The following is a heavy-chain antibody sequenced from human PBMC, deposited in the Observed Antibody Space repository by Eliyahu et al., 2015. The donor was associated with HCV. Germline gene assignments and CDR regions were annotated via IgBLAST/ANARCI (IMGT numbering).Heavy chain of an antibody. Sequence: EVQLVESGGGLVQPGRSLRLSCTAXGFTXGDYAMSWFRQAPGKGLEWVGFIRSKAYGGTTEYAASVKGRFTISRDDSKSIAYLQMNSLKTEDTAVYYCTSHLSRITIFGVAPWGQGTLVTVSS. CDR3: TSHLSRITIFGVAP. J-gene: IGHJ4*02. D-gene: IGHD3-3*01. CDR1: GFTXGDYA. CDR2: IRSKAYGGTT. V-gene: IGHV3-49*03.